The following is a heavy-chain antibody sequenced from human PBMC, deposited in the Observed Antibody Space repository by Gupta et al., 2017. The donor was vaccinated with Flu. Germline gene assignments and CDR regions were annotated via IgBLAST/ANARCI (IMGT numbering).Heavy chain of an antibody. CDR1: GFRFSADW. V-gene: IGHV3-23*01. CDR2: IRYSGDA. Sequence: EAQLLESGGGLVQPGGSLRLYCATSGFRFSADWMSWVRQTPGKGLGGVEGIRYSGDACYADSVRGRFTVVRDNAKNTLVLNRNRLRFEDAAVYYFAKNDAWRYFDCSVAFDSWGPGTLVTVSS. CDR3: AKNDAWRYFDCSVAFDS. D-gene: IGHD3-9*01. J-gene: IGHJ4*02.